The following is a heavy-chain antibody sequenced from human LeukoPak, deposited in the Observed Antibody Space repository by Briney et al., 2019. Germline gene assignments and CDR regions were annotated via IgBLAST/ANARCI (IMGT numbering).Heavy chain of an antibody. CDR1: GFIFSNAW. J-gene: IGHJ4*02. V-gene: IGHV3-15*01. Sequence: KSGGSLRLSCAASGFIFSNAWMSWVRQPPGKGLEWVGGMKSKSEGGITDYAAPGKGRFTISRDDSQSTLFLHMSSLKNEDTGVYYCTTGAGYSLVYWGQGTQVAVSS. CDR2: MKSKSEGGIT. D-gene: IGHD1-26*01. CDR3: TTGAGYSLVY.